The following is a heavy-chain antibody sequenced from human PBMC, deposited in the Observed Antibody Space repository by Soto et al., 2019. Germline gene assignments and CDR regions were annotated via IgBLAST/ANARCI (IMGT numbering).Heavy chain of an antibody. Sequence: EVQLVESGGGLVQPGGSLRLSCAASGLTVSSNFMSWVRQAPGKGPEWVSVIYSGGSTYYADSVKGRFTISRDNSENTLYLQMNSLRAEDMAVYYCARRITVTTGGYFDYWGQGTLVTVSS. CDR3: ARRITVTTGGYFDY. CDR1: GLTVSSNF. J-gene: IGHJ4*02. D-gene: IGHD4-17*01. V-gene: IGHV3-66*01. CDR2: IYSGGST.